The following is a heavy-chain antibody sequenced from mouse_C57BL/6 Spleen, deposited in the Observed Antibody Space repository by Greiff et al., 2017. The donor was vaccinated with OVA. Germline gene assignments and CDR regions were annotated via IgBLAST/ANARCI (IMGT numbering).Heavy chain of an antibody. CDR3: TTGGTRCAMDY. D-gene: IGHD3-3*01. V-gene: IGHV14-4*01. Sequence: EVQLQQSGAELVRPGASVKLSCTASGFNIKDDYMHWVKQRPEQGLEWIGWIDPENGDTEYASKFQGKATITADTSSNTAYLQLSSLTSEDTAVYYCTTGGTRCAMDYWGQGTSVTVSS. CDR1: GFNIKDDY. CDR2: IDPENGDT. J-gene: IGHJ4*01.